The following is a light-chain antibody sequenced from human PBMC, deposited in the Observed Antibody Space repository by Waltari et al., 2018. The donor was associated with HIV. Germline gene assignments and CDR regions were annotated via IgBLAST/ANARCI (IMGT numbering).Light chain of an antibody. CDR2: GSR. CDR1: SSNIGAGYD. CDR3: QSYDSSLSGVV. Sequence: QSVLTQPPSVSGAPGQRVTISCTGSSSNIGAGYDVHWYQQLPGTAPKLHTYGSRNRPSGFACRFAGPKSGTSASLTITGLQAEDEADYYCQSYDSSLSGVVVGGGTRLTVL. V-gene: IGLV1-40*01. J-gene: IGLJ2*01.